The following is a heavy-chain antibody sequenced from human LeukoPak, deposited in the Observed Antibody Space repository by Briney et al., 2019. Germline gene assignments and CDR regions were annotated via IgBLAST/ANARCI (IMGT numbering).Heavy chain of an antibody. Sequence: GGSLRLSCAASGFTFSDYHMTWIRQTQGKALESIAYISGTGSTTFYADSVKGRFTVSRDNAKGSLYLQMNSLRAEDSAVYYCARLFGGVTTFDYWGQGTLVTVSS. J-gene: IGHJ4*02. CDR3: ARLFGGVTTFDY. D-gene: IGHD3-10*01. V-gene: IGHV3-11*01. CDR1: GFTFSDYH. CDR2: ISGTGSTT.